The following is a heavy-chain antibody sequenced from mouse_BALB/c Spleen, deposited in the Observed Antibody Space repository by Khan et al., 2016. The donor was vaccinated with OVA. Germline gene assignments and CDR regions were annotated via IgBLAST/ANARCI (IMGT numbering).Heavy chain of an antibody. CDR2: ISYSGVT. D-gene: IGHD1-2*01. Sequence: EVQLVESGPGLVKPSQSLSLTCTVTGYSITSGYAWNWIRQFPGNKLEWMGYISYSGVTCYNPSLKSRISITRDTSKNQFFLQLNSLTTEDTATYYCARWNYYGYDFDYWGQGTTLTVSS. J-gene: IGHJ2*01. CDR1: GYSITSGYA. V-gene: IGHV3-2*02. CDR3: ARWNYYGYDFDY.